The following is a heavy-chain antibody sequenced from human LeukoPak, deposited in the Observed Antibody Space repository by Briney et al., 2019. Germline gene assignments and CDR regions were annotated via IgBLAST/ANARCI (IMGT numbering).Heavy chain of an antibody. D-gene: IGHD2-15*01. Sequence: ASVKVSCKASGYTFTSYGISWVRQAPGQELEWMGWISAYNGNTNYAQKLQGRVTMTTDTSTSTAYMELRSLRSDDTAVYYCARILRGYCSGGSCYDFDYWGQGTLVTVSS. CDR3: ARILRGYCSGGSCYDFDY. J-gene: IGHJ4*02. V-gene: IGHV1-18*04. CDR1: GYTFTSYG. CDR2: ISAYNGNT.